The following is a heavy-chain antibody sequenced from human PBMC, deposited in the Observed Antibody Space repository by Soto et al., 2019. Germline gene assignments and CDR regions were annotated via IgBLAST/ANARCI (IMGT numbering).Heavy chain of an antibody. CDR2: STNKANSYTT. J-gene: IGHJ4*02. CDR1: GLTFSDHY. Sequence: VQLVESGGGLVQAGGSMRLSCAASGLTFSDHYMDWVRQAPGKGLEWVGRSTNKANSYTTEYAASVKGRFTVSRDDSRNSLYLQMNSLKIEDTAVYYCTVWGSGSDFGATWAQGTLVTVSS. V-gene: IGHV3-72*01. D-gene: IGHD3-10*01. CDR3: TVWGSGSDFGAT.